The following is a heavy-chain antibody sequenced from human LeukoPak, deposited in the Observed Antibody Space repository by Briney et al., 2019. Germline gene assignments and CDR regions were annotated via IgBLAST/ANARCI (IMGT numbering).Heavy chain of an antibody. CDR3: AREGYYYGSGRPMPFDP. CDR1: GGSFSGYY. D-gene: IGHD3-10*01. Sequence: PSETLSLTCAVYGGSFSGYYWSWIRQPPGKGLEWIGEINHSGSTNYNPSLKSRVTISVDTSKNQFSLKLSSVTAADTAAYYCAREGYYYGSGRPMPFDPWGQGTLVTVSS. V-gene: IGHV4-34*01. CDR2: INHSGST. J-gene: IGHJ5*02.